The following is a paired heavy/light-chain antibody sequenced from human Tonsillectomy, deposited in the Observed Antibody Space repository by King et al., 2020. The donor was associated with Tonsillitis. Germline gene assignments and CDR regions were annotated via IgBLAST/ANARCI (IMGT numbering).Light chain of an antibody. J-gene: IGKJ1*01. CDR1: QTVTRSY. CDR3: QVYGSALTWT. Sequence: EVVLTQSPGTLSLFPGERATLSCRASQTVTRSYSLAWYQQRPGQAPRLLIFDTSGRATGIPDRFSGSGSGTDFTLTISRLEPEDFAVYYCQVYGSALTWTFGQGTKVEIK. V-gene: IGKV3-20*01. CDR2: DTS.
Heavy chain of an antibody. Sequence: QLQLQESGPLLVKSSETLSLTCAVSGGSINSRAHYWGWIRQSPGKGLEWIGSLYYTGSTYYNPSFNSRVSMSVDTSKNQLSLNLRSVTVADTGVYYCARLAVMLVDPWGQGTQVTVSS. D-gene: IGHD3-16*01. CDR1: GGSINSRAHY. CDR2: LYYTGST. J-gene: IGHJ5*02. V-gene: IGHV4-39*01. CDR3: ARLAVMLVDP.